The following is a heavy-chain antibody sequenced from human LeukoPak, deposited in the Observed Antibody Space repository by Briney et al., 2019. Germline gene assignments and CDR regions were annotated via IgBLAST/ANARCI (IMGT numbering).Heavy chain of an antibody. CDR1: GYTFTGYY. J-gene: IGHJ3*02. CDR3: ARARGRLVRGAYDSFDI. Sequence: ASVKVSCKASGYTFTGYYMHWVRQAPGQGLEWMGWINPNSGGTNYAQKFQGRVTMTRDTSISTAYMELSRLRSEDTAVYYCARARGRLVRGAYDSFDIWGQGTMVTVSS. V-gene: IGHV1-2*02. CDR2: INPNSGGT. D-gene: IGHD6-19*01.